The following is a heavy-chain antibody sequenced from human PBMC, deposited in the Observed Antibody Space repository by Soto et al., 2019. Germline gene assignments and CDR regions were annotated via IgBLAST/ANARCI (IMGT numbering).Heavy chain of an antibody. CDR1: CYTFTIYC. CDR2: INPYNGNT. J-gene: IGHJ5*02. V-gene: IGHV1-18*01. CDR3: ARVGVGIAAPRVWQS. D-gene: IGHD6-13*01. Sequence: ASVNVSFKASCYTFTIYCSILLLQSPVQGLEWMAWINPYNGNTKYAEKFLCRVTLTTDTSTATAYMEVRSLTSDDTAVFYCARVGVGIAAPRVWQSWGQGTTVTVSS.